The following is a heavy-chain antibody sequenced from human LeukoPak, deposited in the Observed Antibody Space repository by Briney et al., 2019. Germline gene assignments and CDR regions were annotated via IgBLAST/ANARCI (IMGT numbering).Heavy chain of an antibody. CDR1: GFTFSSYV. Sequence: PGGSLRLSCAASGFTFSSYVMHWARQAPGKGLEWVAVIGYDGSNKFYADSVKGRFTISRDNPKSTVFLQMNSLRAEDTAVYYCARDRSQYYYGSSGYGDFDYWGQGTLVTVSS. D-gene: IGHD3-22*01. V-gene: IGHV3-33*01. CDR2: IGYDGSNK. J-gene: IGHJ4*02. CDR3: ARDRSQYYYGSSGYGDFDY.